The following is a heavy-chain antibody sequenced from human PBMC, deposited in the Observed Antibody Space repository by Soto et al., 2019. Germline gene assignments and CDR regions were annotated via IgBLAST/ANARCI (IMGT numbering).Heavy chain of an antibody. D-gene: IGHD1-26*01. J-gene: IGHJ1*01. V-gene: IGHV4-4*07. CDR1: GASLSRYY. CDR2: IYATGDT. CDR3: VRDGTKNLRDRFQX. Sequence: PSETLSLTCNVSGASLSRYYWSWIRQPPGKGLEGILGIYATGDTDYNTPLKSRISMSVDMSKNQFSLTLRSVTAADTAIYYCVRDGTKNLRDRFQXWGRGILVTVSX.